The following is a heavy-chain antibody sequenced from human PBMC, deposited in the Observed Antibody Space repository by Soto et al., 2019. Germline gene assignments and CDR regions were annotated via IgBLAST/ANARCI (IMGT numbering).Heavy chain of an antibody. J-gene: IGHJ6*02. CDR1: GGSISSSSYY. CDR2: IYYSGST. V-gene: IGHV4-39*07. Sequence: SETLSLTCTVSGGSISSSSYYWGWIRQPPGKGLEWIGSIYYSGSTYYNPSLKSRVTISADKSISTAYLQWSSLKASDTAMYYCARQGHSGYSYYYGIDFWGQGTTVTVSS. D-gene: IGHD5-12*01. CDR3: ARQGHSGYSYYYGIDF.